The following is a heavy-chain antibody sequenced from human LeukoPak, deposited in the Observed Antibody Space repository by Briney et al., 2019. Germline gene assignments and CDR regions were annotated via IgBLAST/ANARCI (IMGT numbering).Heavy chain of an antibody. J-gene: IGHJ4*02. V-gene: IGHV4-30-4*08. Sequence: PSETLSLTCTVSGGSISSGDYYWSWIRQPPGKGLEWIGYIYYSGSTYYNPSLKSRVTISVDTSKNQFSLKLSSVTAADTAVYYCARDVSWSYYFDYWGQGTLVTVSS. CDR2: IYYSGST. CDR3: ARDVSWSYYFDY. D-gene: IGHD6-13*01. CDR1: GGSISSGDYY.